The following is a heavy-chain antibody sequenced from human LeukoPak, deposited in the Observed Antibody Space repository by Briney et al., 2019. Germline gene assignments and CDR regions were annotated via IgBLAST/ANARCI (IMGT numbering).Heavy chain of an antibody. J-gene: IGHJ4*02. D-gene: IGHD2-2*01. V-gene: IGHV4-59*01. CDR2: IYYSGST. CDR1: GGSISSYY. CDR3: ARGDCSSTSCHFDY. Sequence: SETLSLTCTVPGGSISSYYWSWIRQPPGKGLEWIGYIYYSGSTNYNPSLKSRVTISVDTSKNQFSLKLSSVTAADTAVYYCARGDCSSTSCHFDYWGQGTLVTVSS.